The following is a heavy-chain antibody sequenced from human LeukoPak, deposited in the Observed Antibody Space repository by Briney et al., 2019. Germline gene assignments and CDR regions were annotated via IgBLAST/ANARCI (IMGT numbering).Heavy chain of an antibody. D-gene: IGHD3-10*01. CDR3: ATRITMVRGVIWFDP. CDR2: FDPEDGET. J-gene: IGHJ5*02. Sequence: ASVKVSCKVSGYTLTELSMHWVRQAPGKGLEWMGGFDPEDGETIYAQKFQGRVTMTEDTSTDTAYMELSSLRSEDTAVYYCATRITMVRGVIWFDPWGQGTLVTVSS. V-gene: IGHV1-24*01. CDR1: GYTLTELS.